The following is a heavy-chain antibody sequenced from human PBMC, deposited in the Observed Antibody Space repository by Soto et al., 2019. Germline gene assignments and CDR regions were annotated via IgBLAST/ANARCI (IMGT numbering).Heavy chain of an antibody. Sequence: PSETLSLTCTLSGGSVRAPDWWNWVRQSPDKGLEWIAEVHISGHSNYNPSLRSRVSVSIDSSKNQFYLNLNSVTAADTAIYYCARVRQGCSVNNCYFDHRGQGTQVTVSS. CDR1: GGSVRAPDW. CDR2: VHISGHS. D-gene: IGHD1-1*01. CDR3: ARVRQGCSVNNCYFDH. J-gene: IGHJ4*01. V-gene: IGHV4-4*02.